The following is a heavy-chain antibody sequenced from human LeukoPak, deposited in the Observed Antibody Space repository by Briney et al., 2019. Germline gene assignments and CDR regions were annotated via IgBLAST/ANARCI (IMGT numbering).Heavy chain of an antibody. V-gene: IGHV4-59*11. J-gene: IGHJ4*02. Sequence: KPSEPLSLPRTVSGGSISSHYWSWIRQPPGKGLEWIGYINYSGSTNYNPSLKSRVTISVDTSKNQFSLKVSAVTAADTAVYYCASGSYYFDYWGQGHLVTVSS. CDR3: ASGSYYFDY. CDR1: GGSISSHY. CDR2: INYSGST. D-gene: IGHD1-26*01.